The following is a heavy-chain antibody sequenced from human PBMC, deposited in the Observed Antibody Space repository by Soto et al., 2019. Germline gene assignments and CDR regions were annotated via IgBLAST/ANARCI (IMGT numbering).Heavy chain of an antibody. Sequence: GSLRLSCAASGFTFSSYSMNWVRQAPGKGLEWVSSISSSSSYIYYADSVKGRFTISRDNAKNSLYLQMNSLRDEDTAVYYCARDRCSGGTCYEDAFDVWGQGTMVTVSS. V-gene: IGHV3-21*04. CDR2: ISSSSSYI. J-gene: IGHJ3*01. D-gene: IGHD2-15*01. CDR1: GFTFSSYS. CDR3: ARDRCSGGTCYEDAFDV.